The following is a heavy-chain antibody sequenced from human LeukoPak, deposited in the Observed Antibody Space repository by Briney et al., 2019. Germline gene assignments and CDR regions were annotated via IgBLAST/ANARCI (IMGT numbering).Heavy chain of an antibody. CDR1: GFTFDDYG. CDR2: ISSSGSTI. J-gene: IGHJ6*04. CDR3: AELGITMIGGV. Sequence: GGSLRLSCAASGFTFDDYGMSWVRQAPGKGLEWVSYISSSGSTIYYADSVKGRFTISRDDAKNSLYLQMNSLRAEDTAVCYCAELGITMIGGVWGKGTTVTTSS. D-gene: IGHD3-10*02. V-gene: IGHV3-48*03.